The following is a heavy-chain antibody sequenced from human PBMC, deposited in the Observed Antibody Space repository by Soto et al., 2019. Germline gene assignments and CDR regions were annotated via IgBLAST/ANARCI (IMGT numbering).Heavy chain of an antibody. CDR1: GFTFSDYY. CDR2: ISSSTSYT. Sequence: QVQLVESGGGLVKPGRSLRLSCATSGFTFSDYYMTWIRQAPGKGLEWVSYISSSTSYTNYADSVKGRFTISRDNAKDSLYLQMNSLRAEDMAVYYCARRGRNDAFDIWGQGTMVTVSS. V-gene: IGHV3-11*05. J-gene: IGHJ3*02. CDR3: ARRGRNDAFDI. D-gene: IGHD3-16*01.